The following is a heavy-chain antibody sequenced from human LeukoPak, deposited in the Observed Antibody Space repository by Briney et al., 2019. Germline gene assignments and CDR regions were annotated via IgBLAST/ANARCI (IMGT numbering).Heavy chain of an antibody. CDR1: GFPFSSYS. CDR3: ARSGSHDY. D-gene: IGHD1-26*01. CDR2: ISSSSSYT. V-gene: IGHV3-21*04. Sequence: SGGSLRLSCAASGFPFSSYSMNWVRQAPGKGLEWVSSISSSSSYTNYADSVKGRFTISRDNAKNSLYLQMNSLRADDTAVYYCARSGSHDYWGQGTLVTVSS. J-gene: IGHJ4*02.